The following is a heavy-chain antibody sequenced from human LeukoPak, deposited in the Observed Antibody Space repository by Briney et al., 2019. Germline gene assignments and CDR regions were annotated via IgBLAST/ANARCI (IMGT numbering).Heavy chain of an antibody. Sequence: GASVKVSCKASGYTFTDYYMHWVRQAPGQGLEWMGWINPNSGGTNYAQKFQGRVTMTRDTSISTAYMELSRLRSDDTAVYYCARVDYYDSSAWGQGTLVTVSS. CDR3: ARVDYYDSSA. CDR1: GYTFTDYY. J-gene: IGHJ4*02. CDR2: INPNSGGT. V-gene: IGHV1-2*02. D-gene: IGHD3-22*01.